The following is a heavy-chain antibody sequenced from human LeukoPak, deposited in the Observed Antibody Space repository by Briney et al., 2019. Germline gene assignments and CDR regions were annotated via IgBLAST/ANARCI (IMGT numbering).Heavy chain of an antibody. CDR2: ISTDGYTT. Sequence: GGSLRLSCAASGLAFSAYKMHWVRQAPRKGLVWVSRISTDGYTTDYADFVQGRFTASRDNTKNTWSLEMNSLRAEDTALYFCAKKAQYNGNYPLDYWGQGTLVTVSS. CDR1: GLAFSAYK. J-gene: IGHJ4*02. D-gene: IGHD1-26*01. CDR3: AKKAQYNGNYPLDY. V-gene: IGHV3-74*01.